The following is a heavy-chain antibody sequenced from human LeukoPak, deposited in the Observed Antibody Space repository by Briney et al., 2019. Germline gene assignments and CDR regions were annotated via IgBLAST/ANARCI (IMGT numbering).Heavy chain of an antibody. J-gene: IGHJ4*02. D-gene: IGHD4-23*01. Sequence: PGGSLRLSCAASGFTFSSSAMSWVRQAPGKGREGVSAISNNGGYTYYADSVKGRFTISRDNYKNMVFMNTNRLRTDDTAVYYCGKEEQRAITPGLDYWGQGTLITVSS. V-gene: IGHV3-23*01. CDR1: GFTFSSSA. CDR3: GKEEQRAITPGLDY. CDR2: ISNNGGYT.